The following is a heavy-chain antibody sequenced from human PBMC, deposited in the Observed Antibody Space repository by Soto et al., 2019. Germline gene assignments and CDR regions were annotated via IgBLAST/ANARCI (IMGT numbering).Heavy chain of an antibody. CDR1: GDSITSTDYY. V-gene: IGHV4-39*01. D-gene: IGHD6-13*01. Sequence: SETLSLTCAVSGDSITSTDYYWGWIRQPPGKGLEWIAIIYYTGTTYYNPSLKGRLTISVDTSKDQFSLRLTSVTAADTGVYYCARRGYGSSWFDPWGQGTLVTV. J-gene: IGHJ5*02. CDR2: IYYTGTT. CDR3: ARRGYGSSWFDP.